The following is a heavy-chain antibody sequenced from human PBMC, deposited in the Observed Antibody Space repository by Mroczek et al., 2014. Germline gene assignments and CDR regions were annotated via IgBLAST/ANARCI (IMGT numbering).Heavy chain of an antibody. V-gene: IGHV4-61*02. CDR3: ARDHPITFVRGETHPRKYGMDV. CDR1: GGSISSSNYY. D-gene: IGHD3-10*01. J-gene: IGHJ6*02. Sequence: VQLQQSGPGLVTPSQTLSLTCTVSGGSISSSNYYWTWIRQPAGKGLEWIGHIYTSGGTNYNPSLKSRVTMSVDTSKNQFSLKLSSVTAADTAVYYCARDHPITFVRGETHPRKYGMDVWGQGTTVTVSS. CDR2: IYTSGGT.